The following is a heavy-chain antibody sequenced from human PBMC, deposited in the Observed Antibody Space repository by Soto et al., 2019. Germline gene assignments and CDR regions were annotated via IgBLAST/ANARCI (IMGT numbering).Heavy chain of an antibody. CDR2: ISSSGSTI. D-gene: IGHD2-2*01. CDR1: GFTFSDYY. Sequence: GGSLRLSCAASGFTFSDYYMSWIRQAPGKGLEWVSYISSSGSTIYYADSVKGRFTISRDNAKNSLYLQMNSLRAEDTAVYYCARDICSSTSCPYYYYYYMDVWGKGTTVTVSS. J-gene: IGHJ6*03. CDR3: ARDICSSTSCPYYYYYYMDV. V-gene: IGHV3-11*01.